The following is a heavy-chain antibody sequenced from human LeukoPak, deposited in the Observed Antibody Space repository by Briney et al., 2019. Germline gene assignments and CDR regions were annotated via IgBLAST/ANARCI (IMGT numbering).Heavy chain of an antibody. V-gene: IGHV4-39*01. Sequence: SETLSVTRTVSGGSISSDSYYWGWIRQPPGKGLEWIGSFYYSGSTYYNPSLRSRVTISVDTSKNQVSLKLFSVTAADTAVYYCARRTDDLGSYFDYTGQGTLVTVSS. CDR1: GGSISSDSYY. CDR3: ARRTDDLGSYFDY. J-gene: IGHJ4*02. D-gene: IGHD3-10*01. CDR2: FYYSGST.